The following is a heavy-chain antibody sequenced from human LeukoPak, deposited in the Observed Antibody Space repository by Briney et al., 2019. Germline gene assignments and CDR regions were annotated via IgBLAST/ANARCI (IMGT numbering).Heavy chain of an antibody. D-gene: IGHD3-10*01. Sequence: PGGSLRLSCAASGFTFSSYNMNWVRQAPGKGLEWVSSISSSSGYIYYADSVMGRFTISRDNSKNTLYLQMNSLRAEDTAVYYCVKLNMVRGVFNWFDPWGQGTLVTVSS. V-gene: IGHV3-21*04. CDR3: VKLNMVRGVFNWFDP. J-gene: IGHJ5*02. CDR1: GFTFSSYN. CDR2: ISSSSGYI.